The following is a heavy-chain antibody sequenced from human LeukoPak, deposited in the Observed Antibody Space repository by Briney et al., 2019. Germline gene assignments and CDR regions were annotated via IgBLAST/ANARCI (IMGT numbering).Heavy chain of an antibody. CDR3: AREAVPGTPPHFDY. Sequence: ASVKVSCKASGYTFTGFYIHWVRQAPGQGLEWMGWINPNSGGTHYAQKLQGRVTMTRDTSISTAYMELSRLRSDDTAVYFCAREAVPGTPPHFDYWGQGTLVTVSS. V-gene: IGHV1-2*02. CDR2: INPNSGGT. J-gene: IGHJ4*02. CDR1: GYTFTGFY. D-gene: IGHD6-19*01.